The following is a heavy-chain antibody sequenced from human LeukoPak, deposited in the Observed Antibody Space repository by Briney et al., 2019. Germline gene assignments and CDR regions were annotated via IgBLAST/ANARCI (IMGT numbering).Heavy chain of an antibody. Sequence: GGSLRLSCAASGFTFSDYYMSWIRQAPGKGLEWVAVISYDGSNKYYADSVKVRFTVSRDNSKNTLYLHMNGLRAEDTAVYYCAKDVLYYYASGSDFQPYYFDKWGQGTLVSVSS. V-gene: IGHV3-30*18. CDR3: AKDVLYYYASGSDFQPYYFDK. J-gene: IGHJ4*02. CDR1: GFTFSDYY. D-gene: IGHD3-10*01. CDR2: ISYDGSNK.